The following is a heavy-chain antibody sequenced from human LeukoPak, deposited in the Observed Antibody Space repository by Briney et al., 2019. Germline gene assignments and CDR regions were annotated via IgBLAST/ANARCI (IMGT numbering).Heavy chain of an antibody. J-gene: IGHJ6*02. V-gene: IGHV3-13*01. Sequence: GGSLRLSCAASGFIFSSYDMHWVRQATGKGLEWVSAIDTVGNTYYAGSVKGRFTISRENAKNSLYLQMNSLRDGDTAVYYCIRIRTGEHQYGMDVWGQGTTVTVSS. D-gene: IGHD7-27*01. CDR1: GFIFSSYD. CDR2: IDTVGNT. CDR3: IRIRTGEHQYGMDV.